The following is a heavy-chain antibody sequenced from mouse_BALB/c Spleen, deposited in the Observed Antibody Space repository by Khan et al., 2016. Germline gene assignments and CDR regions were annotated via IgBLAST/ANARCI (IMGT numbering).Heavy chain of an antibody. D-gene: IGHD2-1*01. Sequence: VQLQQPGAELVRSGASVRFSCTASGFNIKDYFIHWVKKRPEQGLEWIGWIDPENGATEYAPKFQGKPTMTADTSSNTAYLQLSRLTSEDTAVYYCNAIYYGNYIYFDYWGQGTTLTVSS. V-gene: IGHV14-4*02. J-gene: IGHJ2*01. CDR1: GFNIKDYF. CDR3: NAIYYGNYIYFDY. CDR2: IDPENGAT.